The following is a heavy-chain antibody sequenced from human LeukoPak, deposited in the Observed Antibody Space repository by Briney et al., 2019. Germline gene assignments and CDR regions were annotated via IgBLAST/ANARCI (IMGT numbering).Heavy chain of an antibody. D-gene: IGHD6-13*01. CDR1: GGSISSGGYY. CDR3: ARAGIAAAVWFGP. CDR2: IYYSGST. Sequence: SETLSLTCTVSGGSISSGGYYWSWIRQHPGKGLEWIGYIYYSGSTYYNPSLKSRVTISVDTSKNQFSLKLSSVTAADTAVYYCARAGIAAAVWFGPWGQGTLVTVSS. V-gene: IGHV4-31*03. J-gene: IGHJ5*02.